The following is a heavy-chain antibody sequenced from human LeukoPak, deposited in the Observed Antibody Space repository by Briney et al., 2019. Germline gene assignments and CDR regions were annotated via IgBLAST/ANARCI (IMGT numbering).Heavy chain of an antibody. CDR1: AGSISSSNYF. J-gene: IGHJ4*02. Sequence: SETLSIICTVSAGSISSSNYFGCWSRQPPGKGLGWIGSIYYSGSTYYNPSLKSRLTISVDTSKNQFSLKLSSVTAADTAVYYCARRRVAATETTTDYWGQGTLVTVSS. CDR2: IYYSGST. D-gene: IGHD2-15*01. V-gene: IGHV4-39*01. CDR3: ARRRVAATETTTDY.